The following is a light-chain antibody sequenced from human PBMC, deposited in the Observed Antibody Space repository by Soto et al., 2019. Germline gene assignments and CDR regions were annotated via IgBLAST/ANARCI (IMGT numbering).Light chain of an antibody. CDR1: QSVSSSY. J-gene: IGKJ5*01. V-gene: IGKV3-20*01. Sequence: EIVLTQSPGTLSLSPGERATLSCRASQSVSSSYLAWYQQKPGQAPRLLIYGASSRATGIPDRFSGSGSGTDFTLTISRLXPEDFAVYYCQQYGSSPPITFGQGTRLETK. CDR2: GAS. CDR3: QQYGSSPPIT.